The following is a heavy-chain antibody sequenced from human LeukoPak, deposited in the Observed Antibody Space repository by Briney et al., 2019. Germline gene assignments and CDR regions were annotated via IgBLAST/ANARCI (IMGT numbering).Heavy chain of an antibody. D-gene: IGHD3-22*01. J-gene: IGHJ4*02. CDR1: GFTFDDYG. CDR2: INWNGGST. V-gene: IGHV3-20*04. Sequence: PGGSLRLSCAASGFTFDDYGMSWVRQVPGKGLEWVSGINWNGGSTGYADSVKGRFTISRDNAKNSLYLQMNSLRAEDTALYYCAREGVAMIVVARTSYFDYWGQGTLVTVSS. CDR3: AREGVAMIVVARTSYFDY.